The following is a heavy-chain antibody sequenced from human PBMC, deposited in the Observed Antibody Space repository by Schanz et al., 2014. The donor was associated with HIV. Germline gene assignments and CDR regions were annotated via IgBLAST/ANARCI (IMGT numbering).Heavy chain of an antibody. Sequence: EVQLVESGGGLIQRGGSLRLSCAASGFAVSSNFLNWVRQTPGKGLEWVSFTSSDGTTYYADSVKGRFTISRDNAKGLVSLQMNSLRAEDTAVYYCARGGLRWHPEWLDYWGQGTLVTVSS. J-gene: IGHJ4*02. CDR1: GFAVSSNF. D-gene: IGHD4-17*01. CDR3: ARGGLRWHPEWLDY. V-gene: IGHV3-53*01. CDR2: TSSDGTT.